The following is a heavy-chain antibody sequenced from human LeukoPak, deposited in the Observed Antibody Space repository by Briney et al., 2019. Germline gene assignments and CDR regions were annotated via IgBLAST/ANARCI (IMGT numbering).Heavy chain of an antibody. Sequence: PSETLSLTCAVYGGSFSGYYWSWIRQPPGKGLEWSGEINHSGSTNYNPSLKSRVTISVDTSKNQFSLKLSSVTAADTAVYYCATERPPYYYGSGSYRAFDIWGQGTMVTVSS. D-gene: IGHD3-10*01. J-gene: IGHJ3*02. V-gene: IGHV4-34*01. CDR1: GGSFSGYY. CDR2: INHSGST. CDR3: ATERPPYYYGSGSYRAFDI.